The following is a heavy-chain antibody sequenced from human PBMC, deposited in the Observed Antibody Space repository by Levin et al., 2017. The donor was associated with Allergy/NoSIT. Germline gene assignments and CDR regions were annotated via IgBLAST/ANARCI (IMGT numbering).Heavy chain of an antibody. CDR3: ATGDEGFDH. CDR2: DYYSGST. J-gene: IGHJ4*02. CDR1: GGSISSSSKY. Sequence: SETLSLTCTVSGGSISSSSKYCGWVRQPPGKGLEWIASDYYSGSTYYNPSLKSRVTISVDTSKRQFSLRVTSVTAADTAVYYCATGDEGFDHWGQGTLVTVSS. V-gene: IGHV4-39*07.